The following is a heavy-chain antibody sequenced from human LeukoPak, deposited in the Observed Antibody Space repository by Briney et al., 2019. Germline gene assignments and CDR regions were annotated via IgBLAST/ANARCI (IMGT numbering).Heavy chain of an antibody. V-gene: IGHV3-43*01. CDR1: GFTFDDYT. CDR3: AKDYFSGGSSYYFDY. Sequence: GGSLRLSCAASGFTFDDYTMHWVRQAPGKGLEWVSLISWDGGSTYYADSVKGRFTISRDNAKNSLYLQMNSLRAEDTALYYCAKDYFSGGSSYYFDYWGQGTLVTVSS. D-gene: IGHD2-15*01. CDR2: ISWDGGST. J-gene: IGHJ4*02.